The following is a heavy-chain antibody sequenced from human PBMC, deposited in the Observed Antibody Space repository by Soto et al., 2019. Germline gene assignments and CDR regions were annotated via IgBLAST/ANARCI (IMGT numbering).Heavy chain of an antibody. CDR1: GFNFRNYA. CDR3: ARVNSGWYGPFDY. Sequence: PGGSLRLSCAASGFNFRNYAMIWVRQAPGKGLEWVSTIDYSGASTKYADSVRGRFTISRDNSKNTLYLQMNSLRAEDTAVYYCARVNSGWYGPFDYWGQGTLVTVSS. J-gene: IGHJ4*02. V-gene: IGHV3-23*01. CDR2: IDYSGAST. D-gene: IGHD6-19*01.